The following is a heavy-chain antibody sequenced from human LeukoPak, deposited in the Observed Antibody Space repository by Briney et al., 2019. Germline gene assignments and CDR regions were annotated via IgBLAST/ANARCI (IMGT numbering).Heavy chain of an antibody. CDR1: GYTFTDYY. J-gene: IGHJ4*02. CDR2: INPNPNSGGT. Sequence: ASVKVSCKASGYTFTDYYLHWVRQAPGQGLEWVGWINPNPNSGGTSYAQKFQGRVTMTRDTSINTAYMELSRLTSDDTAVYHCARGSDSSGYPGFWGQGTLVTVSS. V-gene: IGHV1-2*02. CDR3: ARGSDSSGYPGF. D-gene: IGHD3-22*01.